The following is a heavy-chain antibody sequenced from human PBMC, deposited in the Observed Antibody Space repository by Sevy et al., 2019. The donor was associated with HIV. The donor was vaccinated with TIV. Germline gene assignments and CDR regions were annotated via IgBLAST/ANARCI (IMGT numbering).Heavy chain of an antibody. J-gene: IGHJ4*02. V-gene: IGHV3-48*01. D-gene: IGHD6-19*01. CDR1: GFTFRRNS. CDR2: INTLSDTI. CDR3: ARDASVAAYYFDF. Sequence: GGSLRLSCTASGFTFRRNSMNWVRQAPGKGLEWLAYINTLSDTIKYADSVKGRFTISRDNAKNSQYLQMNSLRVEDTAVYYCARDASVAAYYFDFWGQGTLVTVSS.